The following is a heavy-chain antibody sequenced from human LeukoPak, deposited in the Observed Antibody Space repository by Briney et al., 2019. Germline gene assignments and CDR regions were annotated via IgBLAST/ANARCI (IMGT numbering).Heavy chain of an antibody. CDR2: IYYSGST. CDR1: GGSISSSSYY. CDR3: ARVSGTRPEYFQH. J-gene: IGHJ1*01. Sequence: SETLSLTCTVSGGSISSSSYYWGWIRQPPGKGLEWIGSIYYSGSTYYNPSLKSRVTISVDTSKNHFSLKLSSVTAADTAVYYCARVSGTRPEYFQHWGQGTLVTVSS. V-gene: IGHV4-39*02.